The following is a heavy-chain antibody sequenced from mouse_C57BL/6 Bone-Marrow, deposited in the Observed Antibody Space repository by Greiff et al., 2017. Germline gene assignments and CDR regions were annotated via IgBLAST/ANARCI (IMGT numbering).Heavy chain of an antibody. D-gene: IGHD1-1*01. CDR1: GYNFKNYY. Sequence: VQLVQSVAELVRPGASVKLSCKASGYNFKNYYMHWVKQRPGQGLEWIGRIDPANGSTKYAEKFQGKATITADKSSNTAYLQLSGLTSEDTAIYYCASTDATVRATHFAYWGQGTLVTVSA. V-gene: IGHV14-3*01. J-gene: IGHJ3*01. CDR3: ASTDATVRATHFAY. CDR2: IDPANGST.